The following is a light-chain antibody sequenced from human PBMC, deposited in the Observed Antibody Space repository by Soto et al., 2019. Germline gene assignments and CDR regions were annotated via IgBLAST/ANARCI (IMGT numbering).Light chain of an antibody. Sequence: SVLTHPGSASGSPGQRVTISCSGSNSNVGSNTVRWYQHLPGTACRLLLYGNNQRRSGVPDRFSGSASGTSAWVAIRGIRSQDESDYDCTTWDDSLNCYVLGTGTKVTVL. CDR1: NSNVGSNT. CDR2: GNN. CDR3: TTWDDSLNCYV. J-gene: IGLJ1*01. V-gene: IGLV1-44*01.